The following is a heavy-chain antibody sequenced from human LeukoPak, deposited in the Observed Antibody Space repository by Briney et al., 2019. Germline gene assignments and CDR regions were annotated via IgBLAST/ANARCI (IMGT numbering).Heavy chain of an antibody. CDR3: ASHYCSGGSCYSDPPYFDP. CDR2: IYYSRST. CDR1: GGSISSSSDY. D-gene: IGHD2-15*01. Sequence: PSETLSLTCTVSGGSISSSSDYWGWIRQPPGKGLEWIGSIYYSRSTYYNPSLKTRVTISVDTSKNQFSLKLNSVTAADTAVYYCASHYCSGGSCYSDPPYFDPWGQGTLVTVSS. J-gene: IGHJ5*02. V-gene: IGHV4-39*01.